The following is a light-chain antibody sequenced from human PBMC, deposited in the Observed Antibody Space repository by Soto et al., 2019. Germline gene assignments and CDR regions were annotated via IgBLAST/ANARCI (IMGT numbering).Light chain of an antibody. CDR3: QQYGSSPFT. CDR2: GAS. V-gene: IGKV3-20*01. J-gene: IGKJ4*01. Sequence: EIVLTQSPGNLSLSPGERATLSCRASQSVTTSYLAWYQHKPGQAPRLLIYGASRRATGIPDRFSGGGSGTDFTLTISRLEPEDFAVYYCQQYGSSPFTFGGGTKVEIK. CDR1: QSVTTSY.